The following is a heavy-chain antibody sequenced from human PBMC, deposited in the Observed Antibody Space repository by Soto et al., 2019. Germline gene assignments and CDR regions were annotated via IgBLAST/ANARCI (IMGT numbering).Heavy chain of an antibody. CDR1: GFTFSSYA. D-gene: IGHD3-10*01. V-gene: IGHV3-23*01. CDR3: AKALGITMVRGGVLSDYYYYGMDV. Sequence: EVQLLESGGGLVQPGGSLRLSCAASGFTFSSYAMSWVRQAPGKGLEWVSAISGSGGSTYYADSVKGRFTISRDNSKNTLYLQMNSLRAEDTAVYYCAKALGITMVRGGVLSDYYYYGMDVWGQGTTVTVSS. CDR2: ISGSGGST. J-gene: IGHJ6*02.